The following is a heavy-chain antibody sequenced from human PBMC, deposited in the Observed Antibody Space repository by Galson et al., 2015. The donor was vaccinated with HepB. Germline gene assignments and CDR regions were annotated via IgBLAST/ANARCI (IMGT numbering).Heavy chain of an antibody. CDR1: GFTFSTYA. J-gene: IGHJ3*02. Sequence: SLRLSCAASGFTFSTYAMHWVRQAPGKGLEWVAVISYDGSIEYYADSVRGRFTISRDNSKNTLYLEMNSLRAEDTAVYYCARDYGSYSGGGWYSVAFDIWGQGTMVTVSS. CDR3: ARDYGSYSGGGWYSVAFDI. CDR2: ISYDGSIE. D-gene: IGHD2-15*01. V-gene: IGHV3-30*04.